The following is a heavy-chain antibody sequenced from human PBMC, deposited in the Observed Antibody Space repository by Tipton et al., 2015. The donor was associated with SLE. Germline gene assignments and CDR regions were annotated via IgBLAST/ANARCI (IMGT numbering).Heavy chain of an antibody. CDR1: GGSISSYY. J-gene: IGHJ3*02. D-gene: IGHD5-18*01. CDR3: ARGPGGSYGSGRAFDI. CDR2: IYYSGST. V-gene: IGHV4-59*01. Sequence: TLSLTCAVSGGSISSYYWSWIRQPPGKGLEWIGYIYYSGSTNYNPSLKSRVTISVDTSKNQFSLKLSSVTAADTAVYYCARGPGGSYGSGRAFDIWGQGTMVTVSS.